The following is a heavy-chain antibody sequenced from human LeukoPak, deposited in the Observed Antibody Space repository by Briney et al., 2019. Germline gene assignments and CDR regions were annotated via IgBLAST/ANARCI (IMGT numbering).Heavy chain of an antibody. CDR2: INHSGST. Sequence: SETLSLTCAVYGGSFSGYYWSWIRQPPGKGLERIGEINHSGSTNYNPSLKSRVTISVDTSKNQFSLKLSSVTAADTAVYYCARGVMVYAIFDYWGQGTLVTVSS. CDR1: GGSFSGYY. D-gene: IGHD2-8*01. J-gene: IGHJ4*02. V-gene: IGHV4-34*01. CDR3: ARGVMVYAIFDY.